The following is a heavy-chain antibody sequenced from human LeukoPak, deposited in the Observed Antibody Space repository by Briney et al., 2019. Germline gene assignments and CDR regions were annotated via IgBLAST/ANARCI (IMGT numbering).Heavy chain of an antibody. D-gene: IGHD6-13*01. Sequence: ASVKVSCKASGYTFTGYGIRWVRQAPGQGLEWMGRISAYNGNTNYAQKLQGRVTMTTDTSTSTAYMELRSLRSDDTAVYYCAREGYSSSWYGSSWFDPWGQGTLVTVSS. J-gene: IGHJ5*02. CDR3: AREGYSSSWYGSSWFDP. V-gene: IGHV1-18*01. CDR2: ISAYNGNT. CDR1: GYTFTGYG.